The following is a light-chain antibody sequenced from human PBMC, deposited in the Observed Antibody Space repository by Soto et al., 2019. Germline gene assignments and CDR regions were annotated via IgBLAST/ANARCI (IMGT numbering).Light chain of an antibody. Sequence: ENVLTQSPGTLSLSPGERATLSCRASQSVSSSYLAWYQHKPGQAPRLLIYGASSRATGIPDRFSGSASGTDFTLTISRLEPEDFAVSYCQQYGSSPPTFGQGTKVEIK. V-gene: IGKV3-20*01. CDR1: QSVSSSY. J-gene: IGKJ1*01. CDR2: GAS. CDR3: QQYGSSPPT.